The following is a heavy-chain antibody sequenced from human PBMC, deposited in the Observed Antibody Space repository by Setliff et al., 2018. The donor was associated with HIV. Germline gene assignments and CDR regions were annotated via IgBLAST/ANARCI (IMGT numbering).Heavy chain of an antibody. CDR3: ARVASYDFWSGYLHYFDY. V-gene: IGHV4-34*01. CDR1: GGSFSGYY. J-gene: IGHJ4*02. CDR2: INHGGST. D-gene: IGHD3-3*01. Sequence: LSLTCAVYGGSFSGYYWSWIRQPPGKGLEWIGEINHGGSTDSNPSLKSRVTISVDTSKNQFSLNLTSVTAADTAVYYCARVASYDFWSGYLHYFDYWGQGTPVTSPQ.